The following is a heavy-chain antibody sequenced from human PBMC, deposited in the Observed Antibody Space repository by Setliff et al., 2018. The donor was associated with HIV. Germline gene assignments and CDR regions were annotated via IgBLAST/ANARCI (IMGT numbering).Heavy chain of an antibody. J-gene: IGHJ4*02. D-gene: IGHD2-15*01. CDR2: ISAYNGNT. CDR3: ARDLIRITPHGDLPF. V-gene: IGHV1-18*01. Sequence: ASVKVSCKASGYTFTSYDISWVRQAPGQGLEWMGWISAYNGNTSYAQNFRARVTMTRDTSSTTAYMELSTLRSDDTALYYCARDLIRITPHGDLPFWGQGTLVTVSS. CDR1: GYTFTSYD.